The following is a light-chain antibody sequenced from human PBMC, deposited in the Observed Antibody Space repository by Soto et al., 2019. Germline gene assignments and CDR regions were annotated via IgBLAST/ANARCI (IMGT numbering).Light chain of an antibody. J-gene: IGKJ1*01. V-gene: IGKV3-11*01. CDR2: DAS. CDR1: QSVSSY. CDR3: QHYSAFSVT. Sequence: EIVLTQSPATLSLSPGERATLSCRASQSVSSYLAWYQQKPGQAPRLLIYDASNRATGIPARFSGSGSGTEFTLTISSLQPEDLATYYCQHYSAFSVTFGQGTKVDIK.